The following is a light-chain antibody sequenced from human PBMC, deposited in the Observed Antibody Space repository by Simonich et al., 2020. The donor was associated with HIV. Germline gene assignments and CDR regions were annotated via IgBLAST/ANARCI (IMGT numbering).Light chain of an antibody. J-gene: IGLJ3*02. CDR1: SSDVGGYNY. Sequence: QSALTQPASVSGSPGPSITISCTGTSSDVGGYNYVSWYQQHPGKAPKLTIYVVTNRPSGVSNRFSGSKSGNTASLTISGLQAEDEADYYCSSYTSSSTWVFGGGTKLTVL. CDR2: VVT. V-gene: IGLV2-14*03. CDR3: SSYTSSSTWV.